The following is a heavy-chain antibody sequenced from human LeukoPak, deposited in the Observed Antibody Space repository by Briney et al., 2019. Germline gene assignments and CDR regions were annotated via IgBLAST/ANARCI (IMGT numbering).Heavy chain of an antibody. CDR3: ARELEAEEEGLST. Sequence: GRSLRLSCAASGFTFSDYSMHWVRQAPGKGLERVTIISYDGYKKYYADSVKGRFTISRDNSKNMLYLQMNSLRPEDTAVYYCARELEAEEEGLSTWGQGTLVTVSS. V-gene: IGHV3-30-3*01. CDR1: GFTFSDYS. CDR2: ISYDGYKK. D-gene: IGHD6-19*01. J-gene: IGHJ5*02.